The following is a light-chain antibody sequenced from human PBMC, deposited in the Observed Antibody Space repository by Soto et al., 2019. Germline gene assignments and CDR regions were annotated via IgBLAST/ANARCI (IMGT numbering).Light chain of an antibody. Sequence: QMTQSPSTLYASVGERVTITCRASQTIGAFLAWYQLKPGKAPNLLISKASNLQDSVPSRFSGSGSGTEFTLTITSLQPDDFSTYYCQHYNSWAFGQGTKVEIK. CDR3: QHYNSWA. CDR1: QTIGAF. CDR2: KAS. J-gene: IGKJ1*01. V-gene: IGKV1-5*03.